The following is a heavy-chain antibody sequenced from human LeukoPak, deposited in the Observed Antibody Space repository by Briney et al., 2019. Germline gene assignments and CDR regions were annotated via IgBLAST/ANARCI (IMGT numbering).Heavy chain of an antibody. J-gene: IGHJ4*02. D-gene: IGHD2-2*01. Sequence: PSETLSLTCTVSGGSISNDYWSWIRQPPGKGLEWIAYINYSWDTNYNPSLTSRATISVDTSKNHFSLKLNSVTAADTAMYYCARRSTAMILPFDYWGQGTLVTVSS. CDR3: ARRSTAMILPFDY. V-gene: IGHV4-59*01. CDR1: GGSISNDY. CDR2: INYSWDT.